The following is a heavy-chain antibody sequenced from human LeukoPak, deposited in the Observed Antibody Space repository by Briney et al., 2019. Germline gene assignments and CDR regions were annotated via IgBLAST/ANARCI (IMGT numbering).Heavy chain of an antibody. CDR1: GGSISSYY. D-gene: IGHD6-19*01. V-gene: IGHV4-59*12. CDR2: IYYSGST. J-gene: IGHJ4*02. CDR3: ARGKRSGWYGTDY. Sequence: SETLSLTCTVSGGSISSYYWSWIRQPPGKGLEWIGYIYYSGSTNYNPSLKSRVTISVDTSKNQFSLKLSSVTAADTAVYYCARGKRSGWYGTDYWGQGTLVTVSS.